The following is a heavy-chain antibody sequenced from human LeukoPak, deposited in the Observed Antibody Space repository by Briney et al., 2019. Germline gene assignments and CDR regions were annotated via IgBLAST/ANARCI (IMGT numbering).Heavy chain of an antibody. CDR1: GGSFSGYY. Sequence: PSETPSLTCAVYGGSFSGYYWSWIRQPPGKGLEWIGEINHSGSTNYNPSLKSRVTISVDTSKNQFSLKLSSVTAADTAVYCCAINSHYGDYTFDYWGQGTLVTVSS. V-gene: IGHV4-34*01. D-gene: IGHD4-17*01. CDR3: AINSHYGDYTFDY. CDR2: INHSGST. J-gene: IGHJ4*02.